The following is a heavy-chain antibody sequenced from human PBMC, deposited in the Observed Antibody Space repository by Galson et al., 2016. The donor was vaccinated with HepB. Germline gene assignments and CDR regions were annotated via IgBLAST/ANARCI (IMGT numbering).Heavy chain of an antibody. D-gene: IGHD4-11*01. J-gene: IGHJ4*02. CDR3: ARDVQFRFDY. Sequence: SVKVSCKASGYRFPTYGISWVRQAPGQGLEWLGWISANSGNTIYAQKFQDRVTMTRDTSASTVYMDLRSLRSDDTAAYYCARDVQFRFDYWGQGTLVTVSS. CDR1: GYRFPTYG. CDR2: ISANSGNT. V-gene: IGHV1-18*04.